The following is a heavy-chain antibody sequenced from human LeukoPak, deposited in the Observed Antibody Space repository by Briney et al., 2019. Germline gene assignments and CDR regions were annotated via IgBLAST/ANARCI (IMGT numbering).Heavy chain of an antibody. CDR3: AREREETYGSGSYTFDH. CDR2: INTNNGNT. D-gene: IGHD3-10*01. Sequence: GASVKVSCKASGYTFTNYAFSWVRQAPGQGLEWMGWINTNNGNTNYVQRLQGRVTMTTGTSTSAAYMELRSLRSDDTAVYYCAREREETYGSGSYTFDHWGQGTLVTVSS. J-gene: IGHJ4*02. CDR1: GYTFTNYA. V-gene: IGHV1-18*01.